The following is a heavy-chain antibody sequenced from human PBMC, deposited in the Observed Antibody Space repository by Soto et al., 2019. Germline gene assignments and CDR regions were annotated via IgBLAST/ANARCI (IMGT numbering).Heavy chain of an antibody. D-gene: IGHD3-9*01. V-gene: IGHV3-23*01. CDR1: GFTFSSYA. CDR2: ISGSGGST. J-gene: IGHJ5*02. Sequence: GGSLRLSCAASGFTFSSYAMSWVRQAPGKGLEWVSAISGSGGSTYYADSVKGRFTISRDNSKNTLYLQMNSLRAEDTAVYYCAKVPNHDWSVGYNCFDPWGQGTLVTVSS. CDR3: AKVPNHDWSVGYNCFDP.